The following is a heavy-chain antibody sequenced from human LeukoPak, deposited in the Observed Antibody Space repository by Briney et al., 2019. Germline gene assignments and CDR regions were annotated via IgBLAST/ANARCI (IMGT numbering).Heavy chain of an antibody. CDR3: ARGLHIVVVTAIYAFDI. CDR2: INHSGST. D-gene: IGHD2-21*02. J-gene: IGHJ3*02. CDR1: GGSFSGYY. Sequence: SETLSLTCAVYGGSFSGYYWSWIRQPPGKGLEWIGEINHSGSTNYNPSLKSRVTISVDTSKNQFSLKLSSVTAADTAVYYCARGLHIVVVTAIYAFDIWGQGTMVTVSS. V-gene: IGHV4-34*01.